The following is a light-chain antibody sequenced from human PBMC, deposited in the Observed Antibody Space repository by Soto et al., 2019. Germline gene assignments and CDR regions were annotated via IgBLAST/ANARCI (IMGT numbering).Light chain of an antibody. CDR3: QQYGRDPFP. Sequence: EIVLTQSPGTLSLSPGERATLSCRASQSVSSNNLAWYQQRPGQAPRVVIYGASTRATGIPERFSGSGSGTDFTLTISRLEPEDFAVYYCQQYGRDPFPFGPGNKGDI. CDR1: QSVSSNN. V-gene: IGKV3-20*01. J-gene: IGKJ3*01. CDR2: GAS.